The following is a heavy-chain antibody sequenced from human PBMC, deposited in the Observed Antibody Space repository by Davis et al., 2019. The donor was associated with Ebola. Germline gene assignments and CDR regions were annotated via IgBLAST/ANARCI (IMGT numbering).Heavy chain of an antibody. CDR3: ARARADNWNDEEYDYVWGSYRLFDY. CDR1: GGSISSGGYY. V-gene: IGHV4-30-4*08. J-gene: IGHJ4*02. D-gene: IGHD3-16*02. CDR2: IYYSGST. Sequence: SETLSLTCTVSGGSISSGGYYWSWIRQHPGKGLEWIGYIYYSGSTYYNPSLKSRVTISVDTSKNQFSLKLSSVTAADTAVYYCARARADNWNDEEYDYVWGSYRLFDYWGQGTLVIVSA.